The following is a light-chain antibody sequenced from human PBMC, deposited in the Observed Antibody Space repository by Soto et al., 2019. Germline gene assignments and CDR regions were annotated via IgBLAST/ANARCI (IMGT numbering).Light chain of an antibody. CDR3: QVWDSSSDQHV. V-gene: IGLV3-21*02. CDR1: NIGTKS. J-gene: IGLJ1*01. Sequence: SYELTQPPSMSVAPGQTASITCGGNNIGTKSVHWYQQKPGQAPVLVVYEDSDRPSGIPERFSGSNSGNTATLTIIRVEAGDEADYYCQVWDSSSDQHVFGTGTMLTVL. CDR2: EDS.